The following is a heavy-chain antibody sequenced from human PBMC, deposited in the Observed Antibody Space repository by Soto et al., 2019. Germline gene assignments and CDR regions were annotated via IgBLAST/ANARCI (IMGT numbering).Heavy chain of an antibody. D-gene: IGHD1-26*01. Sequence: ASVKVSCKASGYTFTSYGISWVRQAPGQGLEWMGWISAYNGNTNYAQKLQGRVTMTTDTSTSTAYMELRSLGSDDTPLYYCARDGTSGSTRGKWFDPWGQGTLVPFSS. CDR1: GYTFTSYG. V-gene: IGHV1-18*04. CDR3: ARDGTSGSTRGKWFDP. J-gene: IGHJ5*02. CDR2: ISAYNGNT.